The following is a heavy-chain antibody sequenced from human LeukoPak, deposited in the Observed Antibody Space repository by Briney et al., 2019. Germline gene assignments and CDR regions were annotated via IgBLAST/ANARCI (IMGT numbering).Heavy chain of an antibody. CDR1: GFTFSSYW. J-gene: IGHJ3*02. D-gene: IGHD3-22*01. Sequence: KPGGALRLSCAASGFTFSSYWMHWVRQAPGKGLVWVSRINSDGSSTSYADSVKGRFTISRDNSKNTLYLQMNSLRAEDTAVYYCAKPRMYYYDSSEVAFDIWGQGTMVTVSS. CDR3: AKPRMYYYDSSEVAFDI. V-gene: IGHV3-74*01. CDR2: INSDGSST.